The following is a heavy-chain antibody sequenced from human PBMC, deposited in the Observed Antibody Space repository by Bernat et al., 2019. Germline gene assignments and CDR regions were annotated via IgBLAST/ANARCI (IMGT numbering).Heavy chain of an antibody. V-gene: IGHV3-74*01. CDR2: VNSDGSTA. J-gene: IGHJ4*02. Sequence: EVQLVESGGGLIQPGGSLRLSCAASGFTFSRYWMHWVRQAPGKGLVWVSRVNSDGSTAAYAESGKCRFTISRDNTKNTLYLQMSSLRDEDTGIYFCARVAVTDDYWGQGMLVSVSS. D-gene: IGHD2-21*02. CDR1: GFTFSRYW. CDR3: ARVAVTDDY.